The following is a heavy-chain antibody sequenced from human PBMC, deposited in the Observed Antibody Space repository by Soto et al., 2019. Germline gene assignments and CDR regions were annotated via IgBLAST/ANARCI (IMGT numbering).Heavy chain of an antibody. CDR3: ARMGDVPYYYSGMDV. V-gene: IGHV1-18*01. CDR1: GYTFSTYG. CDR2: INGYNGNT. Sequence: QVQLVQSGAEVKKPGASVKVSCKASGYTFSTYGISWLRQAPGQGLEWMGWINGYNGNTNYAPKLQGRITMTTDTSTTTAYMELRSLRSDDTAVYYCARMGDVPYYYSGMDVWGQGTTVTVSS. D-gene: IGHD3-16*01. J-gene: IGHJ6*02.